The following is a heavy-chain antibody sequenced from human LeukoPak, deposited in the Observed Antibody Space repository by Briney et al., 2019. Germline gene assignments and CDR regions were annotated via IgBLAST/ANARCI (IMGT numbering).Heavy chain of an antibody. V-gene: IGHV4-59*01. Sequence: SETLSLTCTVSGGSISPYYWSWIRQPPGKGLEYIGYIYHSGSTNYNPSLKSRVTISLDTSKNQFSLKLSSVTAADTAVYYCARSTWLLDKWGQGTLVTVSS. D-gene: IGHD3-22*01. CDR3: ARSTWLLDK. CDR2: IYHSGST. CDR1: GGSISPYY. J-gene: IGHJ4*02.